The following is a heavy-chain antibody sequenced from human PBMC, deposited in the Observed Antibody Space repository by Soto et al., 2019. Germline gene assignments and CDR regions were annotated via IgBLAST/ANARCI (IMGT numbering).Heavy chain of an antibody. CDR1: GFTFRSYT. J-gene: IGHJ3*01. D-gene: IGHD1-26*01. CDR3: TRGIAKWDLLRNAFDV. V-gene: IGHV3-30-3*01. Sequence: PGGSLRLSCEAPGFTFRSYTMHWVRQAPGKGLEWVALISYDGNRKYYVDSVKGRFTVSRDNSKNTLSLQLNSLRTEDTALYYCTRGIAKWDLLRNAFDVWGQGTMVTVSS. CDR2: ISYDGNRK.